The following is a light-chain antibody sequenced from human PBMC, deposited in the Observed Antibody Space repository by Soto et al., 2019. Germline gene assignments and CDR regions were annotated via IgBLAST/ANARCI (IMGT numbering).Light chain of an antibody. V-gene: IGLV2-14*03. CDR1: SSDIGGYKS. CDR3: SSYTLSEPLL. CDR2: DVT. J-gene: IGLJ3*02. Sequence: QSALTQPASVSGSPGQSITISCTGTSSDIGGYKSVSGYQQHPGKAPKLIIYDVTNRPSGISHRFSGSRSGNTASLTVSGLQADDEAQYYCSSYTLSEPLLFGGGTQLTVL.